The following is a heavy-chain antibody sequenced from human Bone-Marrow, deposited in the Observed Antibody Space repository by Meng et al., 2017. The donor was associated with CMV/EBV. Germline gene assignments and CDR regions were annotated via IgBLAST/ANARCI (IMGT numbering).Heavy chain of an antibody. CDR2: INHSGST. CDR1: GGSFSGYY. J-gene: IGHJ4*02. D-gene: IGHD6-19*01. CDR3: ARRYSSGWYDH. Sequence: GSLRLSCAVYGGSFSGYYWSWIRQPPGKGLKWIGEINHSGSTNYNPSLKSRVTISVDTSKNQFSLKLSSVTAADTAVYYCARRYSSGWYDHWGQGTLVTVSS. V-gene: IGHV4-34*01.